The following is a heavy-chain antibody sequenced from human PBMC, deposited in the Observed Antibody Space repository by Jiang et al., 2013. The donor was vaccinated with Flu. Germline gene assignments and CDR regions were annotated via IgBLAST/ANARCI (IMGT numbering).Heavy chain of an antibody. Sequence: GPGLVKPSGTLSLTCAVSGGSISSGNWWNWVRQPPGKGLEWIGEIHHSGSTNYSPSLKSRVSMSLDTSKNHFSLKLTSVTAADTAVYYCAKLIAGSNDVEDSWGQGTLVTVSS. CDR2: IHHSGST. CDR3: AKLIAGSNDVEDS. V-gene: IGHV4-4*02. CDR1: GGSISSGNW. J-gene: IGHJ1*01. D-gene: IGHD2/OR15-2a*01.